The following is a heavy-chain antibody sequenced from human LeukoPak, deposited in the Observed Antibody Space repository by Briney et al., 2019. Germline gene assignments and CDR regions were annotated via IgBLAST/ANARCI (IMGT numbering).Heavy chain of an antibody. CDR2: ISRASSYI. D-gene: IGHD6-19*01. CDR1: GFTFSAYG. Sequence: GGSLRLSCAASGFTFSAYGMNWVRQAPGKGLEWVSSISRASSYIYYADSAKGRFTISRDNAKNSLFLQMNSLRAEDTAVYYCARDRSSDWHFDFWGPGTPVTVSS. J-gene: IGHJ4*02. CDR3: ARDRSSDWHFDF. V-gene: IGHV3-21*01.